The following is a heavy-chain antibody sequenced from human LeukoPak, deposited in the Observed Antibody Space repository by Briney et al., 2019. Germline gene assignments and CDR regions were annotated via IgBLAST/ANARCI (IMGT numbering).Heavy chain of an antibody. V-gene: IGHV3-23*01. CDR2: ISTSGGST. CDR1: GFTFSSYA. J-gene: IGHJ3*02. D-gene: IGHD3-22*01. CDR3: AKARSGYSTDAFDI. Sequence: PGGSLRLSCAASGFTFSSYAMSWVRQAPGKGLEWVSVISTSGGSTYYVDSVKGRFTISRDNSKNTLYLQMDSLRAEDTAVYYCAKARSGYSTDAFDIWGQGTMVTVSS.